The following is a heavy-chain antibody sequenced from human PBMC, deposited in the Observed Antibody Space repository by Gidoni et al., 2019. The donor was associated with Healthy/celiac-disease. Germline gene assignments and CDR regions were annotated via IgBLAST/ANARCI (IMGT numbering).Heavy chain of an antibody. CDR3: ARDYGGNSGRDGMDV. V-gene: IGHV5-51*01. D-gene: IGHD4-17*01. CDR2: NDPGDSDT. J-gene: IGHJ6*02. CDR1: GYSFTSYW. Sequence: EVQLVQSGAEVKTPGESLKISCKGSGYSFTSYWIGWVRQMPGKGLEWMGINDPGDSDTRYSPSFQGQVTISADKSISTAYLQWSSRKASDTAMYYCARDYGGNSGRDGMDVWGQGTTVTVSS.